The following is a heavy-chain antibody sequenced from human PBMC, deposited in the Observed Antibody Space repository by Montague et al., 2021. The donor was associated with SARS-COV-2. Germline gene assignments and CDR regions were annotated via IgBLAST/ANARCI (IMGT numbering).Heavy chain of an antibody. J-gene: IGHJ4*02. V-gene: IGHV6-1*01. CDR2: TYYRSKWYN. CDR1: GDSVSSNIAT. D-gene: IGHD2-2*01. Sequence: CAISGDSVSSNIATWNWLRQSPSRGLEWLGRTYYRSKWYNDYAESVKSRITIDPDTSKHQFSLHLNSVTPEDTAVYYCARIPVGSKYYFDFWGQGTLVTVSS. CDR3: ARIPVGSKYYFDF.